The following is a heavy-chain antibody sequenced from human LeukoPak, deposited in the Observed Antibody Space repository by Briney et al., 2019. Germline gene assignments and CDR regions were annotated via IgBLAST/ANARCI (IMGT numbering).Heavy chain of an antibody. CDR3: ARVSGDTDAFDI. D-gene: IGHD2-21*02. V-gene: IGHV1-46*01. J-gene: IGHJ3*02. CDR2: INPSGGST. CDR1: GYTFTSYY. Sequence: ASVKVSCKASGYTFTSYYMHWVRQAPGQGLEWMGIINPSGGSTSYAQKFQGRVTMTRDMSTSTVYMELSSLRSEDTAVYYCARVSGDTDAFDIWGQGTMVTVSS.